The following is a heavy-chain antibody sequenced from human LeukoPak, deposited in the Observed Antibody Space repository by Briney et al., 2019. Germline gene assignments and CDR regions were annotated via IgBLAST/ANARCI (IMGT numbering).Heavy chain of an antibody. CDR2: IYSGAST. V-gene: IGHV3-53*01. D-gene: IGHD1-7*01. CDR3: ARDGQTGTTVY. CDR1: GFTVSSNY. J-gene: IGHJ4*02. Sequence: GGSLRLSCAASGFTVSSNYMSWVRQAPGKGLEWISIIYSGASTYYADSVKGRFTISRHISKNTLYLQMNSLRAEDTAVYYCARDGQTGTTVYWGQGTLVTVSS.